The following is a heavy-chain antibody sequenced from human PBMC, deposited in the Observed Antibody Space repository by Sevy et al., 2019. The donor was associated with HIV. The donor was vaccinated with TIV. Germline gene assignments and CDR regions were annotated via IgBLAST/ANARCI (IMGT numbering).Heavy chain of an antibody. CDR2: IRSDGSHE. Sequence: GGSLRLSCAASGFTLSNHAMHWVRQSPGKGLEWVAFIRSDGSHEYYADSVKGRFTISRDNSKNTVYLQMSSLRPEDTAVYYCARDRKVLLVVYAIPFDVFDIWGQGSMVTVSS. CDR1: GFTLSNHA. D-gene: IGHD2-8*02. CDR3: ARDRKVLLVVYAIPFDVFDI. J-gene: IGHJ3*02. V-gene: IGHV3-30*02.